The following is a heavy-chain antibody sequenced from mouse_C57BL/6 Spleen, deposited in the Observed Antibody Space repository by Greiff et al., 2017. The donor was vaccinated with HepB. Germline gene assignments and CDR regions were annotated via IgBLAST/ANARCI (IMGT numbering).Heavy chain of an antibody. V-gene: IGHV14-2*01. D-gene: IGHD1-1*01. Sequence: EVQGVESGAELVKPGASVKLSCTASGFNIKDYYMHWVKQRTEQGLEWIGRIDPEDGETKYAPKFQGKATITADTSSNTAYLQLSSLTSEDTAVYYCARGYGSSWYFDVWGTGTTVTVSS. CDR1: GFNIKDYY. CDR2: IDPEDGET. CDR3: ARGYGSSWYFDV. J-gene: IGHJ1*03.